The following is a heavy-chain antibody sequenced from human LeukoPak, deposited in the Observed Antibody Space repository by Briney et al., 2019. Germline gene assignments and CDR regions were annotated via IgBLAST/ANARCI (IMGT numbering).Heavy chain of an antibody. CDR3: ARDLWAAAGNLDY. CDR2: ISYDGSNK. D-gene: IGHD6-13*01. V-gene: IGHV3-30*04. CDR1: GFTFSSYA. Sequence: GGSLRLSCAASGFTFSSYAMHWVRQAPGKGLEWVAVISYDGSNKYYADSVKGRFTISRDNSKNTLYLQMNSLRTEDTAVYYCARDLWAAAGNLDYWGQGTLVTVSS. J-gene: IGHJ4*02.